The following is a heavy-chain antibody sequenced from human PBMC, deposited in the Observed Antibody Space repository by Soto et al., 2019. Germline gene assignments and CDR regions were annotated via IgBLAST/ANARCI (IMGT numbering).Heavy chain of an antibody. Sequence: ASVKVSCKASGYTFTRYDINWVRQATGQGLEWMGWMNPNSGNTGYAQKFQGRVTMTRNTSISTAYMELSSLRSEDTAVYYCAAPTGGLGKTSYYYMDVWGKGTTVTVSS. CDR2: MNPNSGNT. CDR3: AAPTGGLGKTSYYYMDV. D-gene: IGHD1-1*01. V-gene: IGHV1-8*01. J-gene: IGHJ6*03. CDR1: GYTFTRYD.